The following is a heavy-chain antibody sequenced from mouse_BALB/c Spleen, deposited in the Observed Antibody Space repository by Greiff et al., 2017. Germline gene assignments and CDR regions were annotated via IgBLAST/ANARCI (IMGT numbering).Heavy chain of an antibody. V-gene: IGHV2-9*02. CDR3: ARDETCPFAY. Sequence: QVQLKESGPGLVAPSQSLSITCTVSGFSLTSYGVHWVRQPPGKGLEWLGVIWAGGSTNYNSALMSRLSISKDNSKSQVFLKMNSLQTDDTAMYYCARDETCPFAYWGQGTLVTVSA. CDR2: IWAGGST. CDR1: GFSLTSYG. J-gene: IGHJ3*01.